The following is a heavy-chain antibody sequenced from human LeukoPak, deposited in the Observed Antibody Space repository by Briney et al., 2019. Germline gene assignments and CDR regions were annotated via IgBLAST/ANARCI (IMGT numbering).Heavy chain of an antibody. CDR3: ARLRGATVAHNWFDP. CDR2: MNHSGSA. D-gene: IGHD6-19*01. V-gene: IGHV4-34*01. J-gene: IGHJ5*02. Sequence: SGTLSLTCAVYGGTFSGYYWTWIRQPPGKGLEWIGEMNHSGSANYNPSLKSRVTISVDTSKHQCSLRLSSVTAADTAVYYCARLRGATVAHNWFDPWGQGTLVTVSS. CDR1: GGTFSGYY.